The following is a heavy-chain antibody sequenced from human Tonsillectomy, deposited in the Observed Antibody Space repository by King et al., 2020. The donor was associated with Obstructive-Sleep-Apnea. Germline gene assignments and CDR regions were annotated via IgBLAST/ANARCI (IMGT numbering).Heavy chain of an antibody. D-gene: IGHD6-19*01. CDR3: ARDRWVYSSGWYSCFDY. CDR1: GFTFSSYV. V-gene: IGHV3-30*04. Sequence: VQLVESGGGVVQPGMSLRLSCAASGFTFSSYVMHWVRQAPGKGLEWVAVISYDGSNKYYADSVKGRFTISRDNSKNTLYLQMNSLRAEDTAVYYCARDRWVYSSGWYSCFDYWGQGTLVTVSS. CDR2: ISYDGSNK. J-gene: IGHJ4*02.